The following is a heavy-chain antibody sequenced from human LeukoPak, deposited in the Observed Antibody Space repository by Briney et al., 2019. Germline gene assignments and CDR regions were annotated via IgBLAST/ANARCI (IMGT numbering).Heavy chain of an antibody. Sequence: GASVKVSCKASGGTFSSYAISWVRQAPGQGLEWMGGIIPIFGTANYAQKFQGRVTITTDESTSTAYMELSSLRSEDTAVYYCARGSLYDSSGYYYDYWGRGTLVTVSS. CDR2: IIPIFGTA. V-gene: IGHV1-69*05. J-gene: IGHJ4*02. CDR3: ARGSLYDSSGYYYDY. CDR1: GGTFSSYA. D-gene: IGHD3-22*01.